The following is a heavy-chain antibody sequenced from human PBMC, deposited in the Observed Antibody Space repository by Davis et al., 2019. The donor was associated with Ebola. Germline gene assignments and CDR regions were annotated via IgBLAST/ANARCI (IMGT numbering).Heavy chain of an antibody. D-gene: IGHD4-17*01. V-gene: IGHV1-46*01. CDR3: ARVPYGDYRYYNYGMDV. CDR1: GYTFTSYY. Sequence: AASVTVSCKASGYTFTSYYMHWVRQAPGQGLEWMGIINPSGGSTSYAQKFQGRVTMTRDTSTSTVYMELSSLRSEDTAVYYCARVPYGDYRYYNYGMDVWGQGTTVTVSS. CDR2: INPSGGST. J-gene: IGHJ6*02.